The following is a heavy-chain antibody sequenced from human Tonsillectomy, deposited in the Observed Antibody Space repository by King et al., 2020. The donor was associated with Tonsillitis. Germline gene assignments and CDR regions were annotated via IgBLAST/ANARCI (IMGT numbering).Heavy chain of an antibody. CDR2: IYHSGST. CDR3: ARQIYFDY. J-gene: IGHJ4*02. V-gene: IGHV4-59*08. CDR1: NGSMSGYY. Sequence: VQLQESGPGLVKPSETLSLTCTVSNGSMSGYYWSWIRQPPGKGMEWIGYIYHSGSTNYNPSLKSRVTISLYTSKNQFSLKLRSVTAADTAVYYCARQIYFDYWGQGTLVTVSS.